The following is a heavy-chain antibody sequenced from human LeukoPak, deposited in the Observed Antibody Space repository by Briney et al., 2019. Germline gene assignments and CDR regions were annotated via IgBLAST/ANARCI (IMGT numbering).Heavy chain of an antibody. J-gene: IGHJ6*02. V-gene: IGHV3-7*03. Sequence: GGSLRLSCAAPGFTLSSYAMTWVRQVPGRGPEWVANVNRDESETYYLDSVKGRFTISKDNAKNSLYLQMNSLRAEDTALYHCARNNGMDVWGQGTTVIVSS. CDR3: ARNNGMDV. CDR1: GFTLSSYA. CDR2: VNRDESET.